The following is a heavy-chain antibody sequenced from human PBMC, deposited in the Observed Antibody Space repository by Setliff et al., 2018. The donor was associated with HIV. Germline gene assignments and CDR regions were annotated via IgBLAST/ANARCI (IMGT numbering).Heavy chain of an antibody. CDR1: GASISFDT. V-gene: IGHV4-59*01. CDR2: IYNSATT. CDR3: ARGGTSSNWFRA. D-gene: IGHD2-2*01. J-gene: IGHJ5*02. Sequence: SETLSLTCIVSGASISFDTWSWIRQPPGKGLQWIGFIYNSATTNYNPSLKSRVTMSLDTSKNQLFLKLTSVTAADTAVYYCARGGTSSNWFRAWGQGTLVTVSS.